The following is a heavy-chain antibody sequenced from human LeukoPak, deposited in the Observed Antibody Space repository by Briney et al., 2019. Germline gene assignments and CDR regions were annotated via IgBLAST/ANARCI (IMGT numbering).Heavy chain of an antibody. V-gene: IGHV3-15*01. Sequence: PGGSLRLSCAASGFTFSNAWMSWVRQAPGKGLEWVGRIKSKTDGATTDYAAPVKGRFTISRDDSKNTLYLQMNSLKTEDTAVYYCTTDPHYYDSSGYFFPPPPWGQGTLVTVSS. CDR1: GFTFSNAW. J-gene: IGHJ5*02. CDR3: TTDPHYYDSSGYFFPPPP. D-gene: IGHD3-22*01. CDR2: IKSKTDGATT.